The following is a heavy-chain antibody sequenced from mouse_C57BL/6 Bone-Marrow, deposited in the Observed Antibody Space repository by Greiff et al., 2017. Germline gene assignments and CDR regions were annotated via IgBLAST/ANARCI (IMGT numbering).Heavy chain of an antibody. CDR2: IYPRDGST. J-gene: IGHJ1*03. CDR1: GYTFTSYD. Sequence: QVQLKESGPELVKPGASVKLSCKASGYTFTSYDLNWVKQRPGQGLEWIGWIYPRDGSTKYNEKFKGKATLTVDTSSSTAYMELHSLTSEDSAVYFCARRFYYDYYWYFDVWGTGTTVTVSS. CDR3: ARRFYYDYYWYFDV. V-gene: IGHV1-85*01. D-gene: IGHD2-4*01.